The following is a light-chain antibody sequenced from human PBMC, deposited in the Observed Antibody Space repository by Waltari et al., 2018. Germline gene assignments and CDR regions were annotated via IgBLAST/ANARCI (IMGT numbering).Light chain of an antibody. CDR3: SSYSGRITHV. CDR2: DVT. Sequence: QSALTQPASVSVSPGQSSTISCTAPSSAVGGSDYVSWYQQYPAKAPRLLLFDVTRRPSGVSNRFSGSKSGNTASLTISGLQPEDEAAYYCSSYSGRITHVFGTGTQLTVL. J-gene: IGLJ1*01. V-gene: IGLV2-14*03. CDR1: SSAVGGSDY.